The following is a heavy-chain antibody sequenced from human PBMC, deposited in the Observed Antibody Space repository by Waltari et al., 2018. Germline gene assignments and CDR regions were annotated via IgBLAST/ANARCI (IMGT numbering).Heavy chain of an antibody. CDR3: ARDQGSTIGTSFDD. CDR1: GASNRSHY. D-gene: IGHD1-1*01. V-gene: IGHV4-59*11. J-gene: IGHJ4*02. Sequence: QVQLQESGPGLVKPSGTLSLTCMVSGASNRSHYWSWNRQPPGKGLEWIAYIHDSGTTAYNPSLKSRVTISIDTSKNQFSLKLTSVTAADTAVYFCARDQGSTIGTSFDDWGQGTLVTVST. CDR2: IHDSGTT.